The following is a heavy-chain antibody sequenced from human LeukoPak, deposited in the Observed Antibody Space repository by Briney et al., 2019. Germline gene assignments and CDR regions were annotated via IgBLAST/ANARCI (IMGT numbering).Heavy chain of an antibody. CDR1: GGSISSYY. CDR2: IYYSGST. D-gene: IGHD6-19*01. V-gene: IGHV4-59*01. Sequence: PSETLSLTCTVSGGSISSYYWSWIRQPPGKGLEWIGYIYYSGSTNYDPSLKSRVTISVDTSKNQFSLKLSSVTAADTAVYYWARDRGQWLLNWFDPWGQGTLVTVSS. CDR3: ARDRGQWLLNWFDP. J-gene: IGHJ5*02.